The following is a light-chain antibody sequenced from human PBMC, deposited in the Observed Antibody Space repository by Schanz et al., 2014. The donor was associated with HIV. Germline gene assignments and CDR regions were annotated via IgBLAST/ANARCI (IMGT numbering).Light chain of an antibody. CDR2: AAS. Sequence: IQLTQSPSILSASVGDRVTITCRASQDINNYLAWFQQKPGKAPKLLVYAASALESGVPSRFSGSGSGTEFTLTISGLQPDDVATYYCQQYYSSSWTFGQGTKVEI. CDR1: QDINNY. J-gene: IGKJ1*01. V-gene: IGKV1-9*01. CDR3: QQYYSSSWT.